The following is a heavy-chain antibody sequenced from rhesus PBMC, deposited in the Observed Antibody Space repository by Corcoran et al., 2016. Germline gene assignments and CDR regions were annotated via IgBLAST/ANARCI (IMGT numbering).Heavy chain of an antibody. J-gene: IGHJ4*01. CDR2: IIPLVGIT. D-gene: IGHD6-31*01. CDR1: GVTFGSYA. V-gene: IGHV1-198*02. CDR3: ARGDSYSSGPVY. Sequence: QVQLVQSGAEVKKPGASVKVSCKASGVTFGSYAISWVRQAPGQGLEWMGVIIPLVGITNHAEKFQGRVTITADTSTRTAYMGLSSLGFEDTAVYYCARGDSYSSGPVYWGRGVLVTVSS.